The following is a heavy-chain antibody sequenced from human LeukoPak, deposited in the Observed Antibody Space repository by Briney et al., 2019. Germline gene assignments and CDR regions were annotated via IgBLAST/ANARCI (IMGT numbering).Heavy chain of an antibody. CDR3: ARDPRAVAGTKDAFDI. Sequence: GASVKVSCKASGYTFTSYGISWVRQAPGQGLEWMGWISAYNGNTNYAQKLQGRVTMTTDTSTSTAYMELSSLRSEDTAVYYCARDPRAVAGTKDAFDIWGQGTMVTVSS. D-gene: IGHD6-19*01. V-gene: IGHV1-18*01. CDR1: GYTFTSYG. CDR2: ISAYNGNT. J-gene: IGHJ3*02.